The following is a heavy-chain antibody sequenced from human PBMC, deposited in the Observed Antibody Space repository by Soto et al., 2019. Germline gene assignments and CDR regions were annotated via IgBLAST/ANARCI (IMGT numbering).Heavy chain of an antibody. CDR1: GFTVSSNY. CDR2: IYSGGST. CDR3: ARDPEANRGWDFDF. D-gene: IGHD7-27*01. J-gene: IGHJ4*02. V-gene: IGHV3-53*01. Sequence: SLRLSCAASGFTVSSNYMSWVRQAPGKGLEWVSVIYSGGSTYYADSVKGRFTISRDNSKNTLYLQMNSLRAEDTAVYYCARDPEANRGWDFDFWGQGIVVTVSS.